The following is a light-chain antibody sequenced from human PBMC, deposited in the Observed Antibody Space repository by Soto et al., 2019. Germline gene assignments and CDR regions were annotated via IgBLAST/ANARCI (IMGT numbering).Light chain of an antibody. J-gene: IGKJ5*01. CDR1: QSVLYSSNNKNY. V-gene: IGKV4-1*01. CDR3: QQYYSTPIT. CDR2: WAS. Sequence: DIVMTQSPDSLAVSLGERATINCKSSQSVLYSSNNKNYLTWYQQKPGQPPKLLIYWASTRESGVPDRFSGSGSGAEFPSTIRRLQAEDVAVYYCQQYYSTPITFGQGTRLEIK.